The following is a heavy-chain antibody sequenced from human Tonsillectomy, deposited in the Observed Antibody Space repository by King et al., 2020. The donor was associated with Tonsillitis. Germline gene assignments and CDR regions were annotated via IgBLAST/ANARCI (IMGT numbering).Heavy chain of an antibody. Sequence: VQLVESGGGVVQPGRSLRVSCAASAFTFSSYGMHWIRQAPGKGLEWVAVISNDGSNKNYAASVKGRFTISRDNYKNTLYLQMNSLRAEDTAVYYCAKDQFPMSSGGNFDYWGQGTLVTVSS. CDR2: ISNDGSNK. CDR1: AFTFSSYG. D-gene: IGHD2-15*01. J-gene: IGHJ4*02. CDR3: AKDQFPMSSGGNFDY. V-gene: IGHV3-30*18.